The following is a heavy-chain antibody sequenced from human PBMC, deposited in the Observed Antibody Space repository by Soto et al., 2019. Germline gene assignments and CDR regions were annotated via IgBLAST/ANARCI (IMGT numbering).Heavy chain of an antibody. Sequence: EVQLVESGGGLVKPGGSLRLSCAASGFTFSNAWMSWVRQAPGKGLEWVGRIKSKTDGGTTDYAAPVKGRFTISRDDSMNTQYLQMNSLKTEDTDVYYCTTNPTCCDIFTGYSMVDYWGHGTLVTVSS. CDR3: TTNPTCCDIFTGYSMVDY. CDR2: IKSKTDGGTT. CDR1: GFTFSNAW. J-gene: IGHJ4*01. D-gene: IGHD3-9*01. V-gene: IGHV3-15*01.